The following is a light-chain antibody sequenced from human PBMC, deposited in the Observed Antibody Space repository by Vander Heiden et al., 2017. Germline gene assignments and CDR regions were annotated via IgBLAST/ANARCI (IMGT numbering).Light chain of an antibody. CDR1: QSVLHSSNNENY. J-gene: IGKJ2*01. Sequence: DIVMTQSPDYLSVSLGERTTINCKSSQSVLHSSNNENYLAWYQQKPGQPPKLLIYWASARESGVPERFRGSGSGTDFTRTISSLQAEDVAVYYCQQYYTTPYTFGQGTKLDIK. CDR2: WAS. CDR3: QQYYTTPYT. V-gene: IGKV4-1*01.